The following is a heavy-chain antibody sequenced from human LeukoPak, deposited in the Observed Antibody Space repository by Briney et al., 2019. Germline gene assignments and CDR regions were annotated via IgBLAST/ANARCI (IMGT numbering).Heavy chain of an antibody. J-gene: IGHJ4*02. V-gene: IGHV1-2*02. D-gene: IGHD2-2*01. Sequence: GASVKVSCKASGYTFTGYYMHWVREAPGQGVEWVGWINPNSGGTNYAQKFQGRVTMTRDTSISTAYMELSRLRSDDTAVYYCARGPFIVVVPAAPVNWGQGTLVTVSS. CDR3: ARGPFIVVVPAAPVN. CDR1: GYTFTGYY. CDR2: INPNSGGT.